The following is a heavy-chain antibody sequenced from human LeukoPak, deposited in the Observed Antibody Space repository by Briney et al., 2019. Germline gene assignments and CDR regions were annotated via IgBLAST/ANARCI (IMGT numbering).Heavy chain of an antibody. CDR1: GYTFTTYG. Sequence: ASVKVSCKASGYTFTTYGISWVRQAPGQGLEWMGWISGYNGNTKYAQNFQGRVTVSTDTSTTTAYMELRSLRSDDTAVHYCARDWWYGDYSIGNNWGQGTLVTVSS. V-gene: IGHV1-18*01. CDR3: ARDWWYGDYSIGNN. D-gene: IGHD4-17*01. CDR2: ISGYNGNT. J-gene: IGHJ4*02.